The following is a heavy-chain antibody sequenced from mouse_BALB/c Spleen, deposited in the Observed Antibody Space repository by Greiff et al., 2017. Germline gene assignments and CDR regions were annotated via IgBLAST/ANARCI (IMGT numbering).Heavy chain of an antibody. D-gene: IGHD2-14*01. V-gene: IGHV10-3*03. CDR3: VREIYYRYDAGGYAMDY. CDR2: IRSKSNNYAT. J-gene: IGHJ4*01. CDR1: GFTFNTYA. Sequence: DVKLVESGGGLVQPKGSLKLSCAASGFTFNTYAMHWVCQAPGKGLEWVARIRSKSNNYATYYADSVKDRFTISRDDSQSMLYLQMNNLKTEDTAMYYCVREIYYRYDAGGYAMDYWGQGTSVTVSS.